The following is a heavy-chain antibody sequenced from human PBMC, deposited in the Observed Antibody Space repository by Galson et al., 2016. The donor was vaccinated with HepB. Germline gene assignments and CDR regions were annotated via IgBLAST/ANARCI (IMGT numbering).Heavy chain of an antibody. J-gene: IGHJ3*01. CDR1: GFAFSSSG. V-gene: IGHV3-48*02. CDR3: ARELVRSAFDL. D-gene: IGHD6-6*01. CDR2: ISTTIRTI. Sequence: SLRLSCAASGFAFSSSGINWVRQAPGKGLQWISYISTTIRTIYYADSVMGRFTISRDNAKNSVYLQMHSLREDDTAVYYCARELVRSAFDLWGQGTMVTVSS.